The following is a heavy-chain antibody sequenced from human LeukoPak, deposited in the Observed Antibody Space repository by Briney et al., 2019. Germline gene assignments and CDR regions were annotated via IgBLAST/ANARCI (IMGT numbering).Heavy chain of an antibody. J-gene: IGHJ6*02. CDR1: GGSISSYY. CDR2: IYYSGST. CDR3: ARTITAAPYYYYYYGMDV. V-gene: IGHV4-59*01. Sequence: KPSETLSLTCTVSGGSISSYYWSWIRQPPGKGLEWIGYIYYSGSTNYNPSLKSRVTISVDTSKNQFSLKLSSVTAADTAVYYCARTITAAPYYYYYYGMDVWGQGTTVTVSS. D-gene: IGHD6-13*01.